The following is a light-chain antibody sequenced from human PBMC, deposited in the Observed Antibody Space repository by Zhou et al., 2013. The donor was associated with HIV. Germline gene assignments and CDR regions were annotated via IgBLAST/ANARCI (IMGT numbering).Light chain of an antibody. CDR1: QSISSW. CDR2: KAS. CDR3: QQYASYPLT. Sequence: DIQMTQSPSTLSASVGDRVTITCRASQSISSWLAWYQQKPGKAPNLLIYKASSLESGVPSRFSGSGSGTEFTLTISSLQPDDFATYYCQQYASYPLTFGEGPRWRSN. V-gene: IGKV1-5*03. J-gene: IGKJ4*01.